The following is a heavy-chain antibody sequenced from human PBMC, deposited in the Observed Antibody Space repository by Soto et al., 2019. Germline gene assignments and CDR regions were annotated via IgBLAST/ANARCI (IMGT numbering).Heavy chain of an antibody. Sequence: PSQTLSLTCAISGDSVSSNSAAWNWIRQSPSRGLEWLGRTYYRSKWYNDYAVSVKSRITINPDTSKNQFSLQLNSVTPEDTAVYYCDRDNCLNGTTWGCYYGMDVWGQGTTVTVSS. D-gene: IGHD1-7*01. V-gene: IGHV6-1*01. CDR1: GDSVSSNSAA. CDR3: DRDNCLNGTTWGCYYGMDV. CDR2: TYYRSKWYN. J-gene: IGHJ6*02.